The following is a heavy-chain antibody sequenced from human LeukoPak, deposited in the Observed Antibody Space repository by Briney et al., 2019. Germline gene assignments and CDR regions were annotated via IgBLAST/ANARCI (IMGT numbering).Heavy chain of an antibody. D-gene: IGHD3-22*01. V-gene: IGHV4-34*01. CDR2: INHSGNT. J-gene: IGHJ4*02. CDR3: ARSKDGSGFAAY. Sequence: GSLRLSCAASGFTFSDFYISWIRQPPGKGLEWIGEINHSGNTNYNPSLKSRVAISVDTSKNQFSLKLSSVIAADTAVYYCARSKDGSGFAAYWGQGTQVTVSS. CDR1: GFTFSDFY.